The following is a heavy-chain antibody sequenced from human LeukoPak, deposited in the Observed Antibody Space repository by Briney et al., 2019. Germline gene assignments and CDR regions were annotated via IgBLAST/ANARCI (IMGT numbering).Heavy chain of an antibody. CDR1: GGSISGYY. D-gene: IGHD1-1*01. J-gene: IGHJ6*03. V-gene: IGHV4-4*07. CDR2: IFTSGST. CDR3: ARESRYNWGDGYYMDV. Sequence: PSETLSLTCAVSGGSISGYYWVWIRQPAGEGLEWIGRIFTSGSTDYSPSLRSRITMSLGTSKNQFSLKLISVTAADTAVYCCARESRYNWGDGYYMDVWGKGTTVTVSS.